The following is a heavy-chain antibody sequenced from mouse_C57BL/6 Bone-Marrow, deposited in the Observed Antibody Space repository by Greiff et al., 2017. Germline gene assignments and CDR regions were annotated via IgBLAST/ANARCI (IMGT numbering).Heavy chain of an antibody. V-gene: IGHV14-2*01. CDR1: GFNIKDYY. D-gene: IGHD4-1*01. J-gene: IGHJ4*01. CDR2: IDPEDGAT. Sequence: EVQLQQSGAELVKPGASVKLSCTASGFNIKDYYMHWVKQRTEQGLEWIGRIDPEDGATKYAPKFQGKATITADTSSNTASLQLSSLTSEGTAVYYCARRDWEYYCAMDYWGQGTSVTVSS. CDR3: ARRDWEYYCAMDY.